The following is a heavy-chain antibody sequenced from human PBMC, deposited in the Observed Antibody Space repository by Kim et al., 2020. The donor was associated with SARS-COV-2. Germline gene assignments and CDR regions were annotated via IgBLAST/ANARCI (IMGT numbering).Heavy chain of an antibody. J-gene: IGHJ4*02. CDR3: ARAPSFRGYCSGGSCSFLDY. D-gene: IGHD2-15*01. V-gene: IGHV4-34*01. Sequence: RVTISVDTSKNQFSLKLSSVTAADTAVYYCARAPSFRGYCSGGSCSFLDYWGQGTLVTVSS.